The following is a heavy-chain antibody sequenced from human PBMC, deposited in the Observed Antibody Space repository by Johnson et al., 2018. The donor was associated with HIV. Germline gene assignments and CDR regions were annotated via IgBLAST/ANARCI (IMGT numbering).Heavy chain of an antibody. CDR3: ARAAYYDFWSGYFDAFDI. D-gene: IGHD3-3*01. CDR1: GFTFSSYW. CDR2: IKQDGSEK. V-gene: IGHV3-7*05. Sequence: VQLVESGGGLVQPGGSLRLSCAASGFTFSSYWMSWVRQAPGKGLEWVANIKQDGSEKYYVDSVKGRFTLSRDNAKNSLYLQMNSLRAEDTAVYYCARAAYYDFWSGYFDAFDIWGQGTMVTVSS. J-gene: IGHJ3*02.